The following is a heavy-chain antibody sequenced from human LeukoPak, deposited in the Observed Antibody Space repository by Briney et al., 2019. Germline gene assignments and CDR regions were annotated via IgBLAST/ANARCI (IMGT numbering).Heavy chain of an antibody. D-gene: IGHD6-19*01. Sequence: GGSLRLSCAASGFTFSSYAIHWVRQAPGKGLEWVAVISYDGSNKYYADSVKGRFTISRDNSKNTLYLQMNSLRAEDMALYYCAKDRWAVAGTGNWFDPWGQGTLVTVSS. CDR1: GFTFSSYA. V-gene: IGHV3-30-3*01. CDR2: ISYDGSNK. J-gene: IGHJ5*02. CDR3: AKDRWAVAGTGNWFDP.